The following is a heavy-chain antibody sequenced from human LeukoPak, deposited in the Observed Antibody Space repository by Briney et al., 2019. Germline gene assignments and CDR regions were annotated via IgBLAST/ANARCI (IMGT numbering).Heavy chain of an antibody. Sequence: ASVKVSCKASGYTFTSYAMHWVRQAPGQGLEWMGWINPNSGGTNYAQKFQGRVTMTRDTSISTAYMELSRLRSDDTAVYYCARGPRGYYDILTGYPPVYWGQGTLVTVSS. CDR3: ARGPRGYYDILTGYPPVY. CDR2: INPNSGGT. CDR1: GYTFTSYA. J-gene: IGHJ4*02. D-gene: IGHD3-9*01. V-gene: IGHV1-2*02.